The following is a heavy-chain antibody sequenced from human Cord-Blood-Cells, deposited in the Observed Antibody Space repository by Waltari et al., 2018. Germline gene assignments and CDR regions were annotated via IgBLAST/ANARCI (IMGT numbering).Heavy chain of an antibody. Sequence: QVQLVQSGAEVKKPGSSVKVSCKASGGTFSSYAISWVRQAPGQGLQWMGGIIPIFGTANCAQKFQGIVTITADESTRTAYMELSSLRSEDTAVYYCARACGATLCSYGMDVWGQGTTVTVTS. J-gene: IGHJ6*02. D-gene: IGHD5-12*01. CDR1: GGTFSSYA. CDR3: ARACGATLCSYGMDV. CDR2: IIPIFGTA. V-gene: IGHV1-69*01.